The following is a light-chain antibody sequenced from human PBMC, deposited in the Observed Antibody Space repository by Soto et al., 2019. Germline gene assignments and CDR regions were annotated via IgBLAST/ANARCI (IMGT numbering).Light chain of an antibody. CDR3: QQYGSAPLT. V-gene: IGKV3-20*01. J-gene: IGKJ4*01. CDR2: GAY. Sequence: EIVLTQSPGTLSLSPGERATLSCRASQSVSSGYLAWYMQKPRQAPRLLIYGAYSRATAIPDRFSGSGSGTDFTLTISRLEPEYFAVYFCQQYGSAPLTFGGGTKVEIK. CDR1: QSVSSGY.